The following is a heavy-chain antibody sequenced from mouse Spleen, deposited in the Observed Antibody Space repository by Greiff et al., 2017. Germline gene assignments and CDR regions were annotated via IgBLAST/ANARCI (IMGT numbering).Heavy chain of an antibody. CDR3: TRGDYYGSSGDWYFDV. D-gene: IGHD1-1*01. Sequence: EVQLQQSGTVLARPGASVKMSCKTSGYTFTSYWMHWVKQRPGQGLEWIGAIYPGNSDTSYNQKFKGKAKLTAVTSASTAYMELSSLTNEDSAVYYCTRGDYYGSSGDWYFDVWGAGTTVTVSS. CDR2: IYPGNSDT. J-gene: IGHJ1*01. V-gene: IGHV1-5*01. CDR1: GYTFTSYW.